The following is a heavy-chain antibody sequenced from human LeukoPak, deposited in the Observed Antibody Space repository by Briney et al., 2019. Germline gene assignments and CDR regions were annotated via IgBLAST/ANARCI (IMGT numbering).Heavy chain of an antibody. Sequence: GGSLRLSCAASGFTFSSYSMNWVRQAPGKGLEWVSYISSSSSTIYYADSVKGRFTISRDNAKNSLYLQMNSLRAEDTAVYYCAKDQHPLSYGGNPLWNLWGQGTLVTVSS. J-gene: IGHJ4*02. D-gene: IGHD4-23*01. V-gene: IGHV3-48*04. CDR3: AKDQHPLSYGGNPLWNL. CDR1: GFTFSSYS. CDR2: ISSSSSTI.